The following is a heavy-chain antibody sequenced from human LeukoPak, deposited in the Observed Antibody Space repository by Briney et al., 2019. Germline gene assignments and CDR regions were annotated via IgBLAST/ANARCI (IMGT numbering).Heavy chain of an antibody. D-gene: IGHD3-22*01. CDR1: GYTFTSYG. Sequence: ASVKVSCKASGYTFTSYGISWVRQAPGQGLEWMGWISAYNGNTNYAQKLQGRVTMTTDTSTSTAYMELRSLRSDDTAVYYCARDAYCYDSSGSRGFDYWGQGTLVTVSS. CDR3: ARDAYCYDSSGSRGFDY. CDR2: ISAYNGNT. V-gene: IGHV1-18*01. J-gene: IGHJ4*02.